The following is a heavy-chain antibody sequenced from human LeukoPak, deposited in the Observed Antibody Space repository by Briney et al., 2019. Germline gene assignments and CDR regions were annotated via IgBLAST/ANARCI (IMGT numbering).Heavy chain of an antibody. CDR2: IYYSGST. J-gene: IGHJ4*02. D-gene: IGHD1-26*01. Sequence: SETLSLTCTVSGGSINSTTYSWDWIRQPPGKGLEWIGTIYYSGSTYYNPSLKSRVTISVDTSKNQFSLKLSSVTAADTAVYYCARDRLLLVGVTGSWGQGTLVTVSS. CDR1: GGSINSTTYS. V-gene: IGHV4-39*07. CDR3: ARDRLLLVGVTGS.